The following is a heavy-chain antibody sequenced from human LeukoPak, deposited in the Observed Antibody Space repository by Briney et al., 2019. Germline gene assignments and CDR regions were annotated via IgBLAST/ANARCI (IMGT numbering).Heavy chain of an antibody. CDR1: GYTFTGYY. CDR2: INPNSGGT. V-gene: IGHV1-2*02. CDR3: ARGRGPVLRFLEWSREYYFDY. J-gene: IGHJ4*02. D-gene: IGHD3-3*01. Sequence: ASVKVSCKASGYTFTGYYMHWVRQAPGQGLEWMGWINPNSGGTNYAQKFQGRVTMTRDTSISTAYMELSRLRSDDTAVYYCARGRGPVLRFLEWSREYYFDYWGQGTLVTVSS.